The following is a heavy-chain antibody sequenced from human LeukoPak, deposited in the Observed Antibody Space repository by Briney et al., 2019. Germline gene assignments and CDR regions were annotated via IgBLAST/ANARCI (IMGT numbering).Heavy chain of an antibody. D-gene: IGHD2-2*01. V-gene: IGHV4-4*07. Sequence: SETLSVTCTVSGGSISSYYWSWIRQPAGKGLEWIGRIYTSGSTNYNPSLKSRVTMSVDTSKNQFSLKLSSVTAADTAVYYCARDGGEYCSSTSCYPEWFDPWGQGTRVSVSS. CDR2: IYTSGST. CDR1: GGSISSYY. CDR3: ARDGGEYCSSTSCYPEWFDP. J-gene: IGHJ5*02.